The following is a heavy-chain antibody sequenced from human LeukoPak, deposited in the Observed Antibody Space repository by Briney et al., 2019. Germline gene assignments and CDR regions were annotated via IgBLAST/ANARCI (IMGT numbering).Heavy chain of an antibody. J-gene: IGHJ5*02. CDR1: GFIFSSYA. D-gene: IGHD3-22*01. CDR3: TKMGDFDSSGYYRSSNWFDP. CDR2: ISGSGGTT. V-gene: IGHV3-23*01. Sequence: PGGSLRLSCAASGFIFSSYAMSWVRQSPGKGLEWVSAISGSGGTTYYADYVKGRFTISRDNSKSTLYLQMNSLRAEDTAVYFCTKMGDFDSSGYYRSSNWFDPWGQGTLVTVSS.